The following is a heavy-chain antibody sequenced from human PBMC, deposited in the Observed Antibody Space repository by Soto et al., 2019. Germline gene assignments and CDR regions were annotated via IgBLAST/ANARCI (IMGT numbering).Heavy chain of an antibody. CDR1: GGSISSYY. Sequence: SETLSLTCTVSGGSISSYYWSWIRQPPGKGLEWIGSIYYSGSTNYNPSLKSRVTISVDTSKNQFSLKLSSVTAADTPVYYCARGLRNYYYYMDVWGKGTTVTVSS. CDR3: ARGLRNYYYYMDV. V-gene: IGHV4-59*01. CDR2: IYYSGST. J-gene: IGHJ6*03.